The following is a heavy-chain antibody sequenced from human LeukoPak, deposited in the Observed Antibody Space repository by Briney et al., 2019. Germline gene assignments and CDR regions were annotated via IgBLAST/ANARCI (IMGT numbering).Heavy chain of an antibody. Sequence: ASVKVSCKASGYTFTSYDINWVRQASGQGLEWMGWMNPSSGNTGYAQKFQGGVTMTRNTSISTAYMELSSLRSEDTAVYYCARGGHGGNSGGFFDYWGQGTLVTVSS. J-gene: IGHJ4*02. D-gene: IGHD2-21*02. CDR3: ARGGHGGNSGGFFDY. V-gene: IGHV1-8*01. CDR2: MNPSSGNT. CDR1: GYTFTSYD.